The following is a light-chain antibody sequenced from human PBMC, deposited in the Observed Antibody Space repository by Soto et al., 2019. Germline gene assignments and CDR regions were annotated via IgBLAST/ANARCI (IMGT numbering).Light chain of an antibody. CDR3: QHYNGYPQT. Sequence: DILMTQSPSSLSASVGDSVTITCRATEDISTFLAWFQQKPGKPPKSLIYAASRLQSGVPSRFSGSGPATDFTLAISSLQPEDFGTYYCQHYNGYPQTFGQGTRQE. CDR1: EDISTF. J-gene: IGKJ5*01. CDR2: AAS. V-gene: IGKV1-16*01.